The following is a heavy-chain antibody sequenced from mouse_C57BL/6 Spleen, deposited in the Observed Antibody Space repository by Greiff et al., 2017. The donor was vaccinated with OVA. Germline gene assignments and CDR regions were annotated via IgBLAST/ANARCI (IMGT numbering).Heavy chain of an antibody. Sequence: EVQLVESGGGLVKPGGSLKLSCAASGFTFSSYAMSWVRQTPEKRLEWVATISDGGSYTYYPDNVKGRFTISRDNAKNNLYLQMSHLKSEDTAMYYCARDPYDYDGTLFAYWGQGTLVTVSA. CDR3: ARDPYDYDGTLFAY. V-gene: IGHV5-4*01. CDR2: ISDGGSYT. J-gene: IGHJ3*01. D-gene: IGHD2-4*01. CDR1: GFTFSSYA.